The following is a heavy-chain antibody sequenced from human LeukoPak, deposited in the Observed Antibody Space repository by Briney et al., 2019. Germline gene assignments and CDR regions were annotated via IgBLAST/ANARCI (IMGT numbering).Heavy chain of an antibody. D-gene: IGHD6-13*01. V-gene: IGHV3-23*01. J-gene: IGHJ3*02. CDR1: GFTFSSYA. CDR2: ISGSGGST. CDR3: AKDGYGYSSSWPYDAFDI. Sequence: PGGSLRLSCAASGFTFSSYAMSWVRQAPGKGLEWVSAISGSGGSTYYADSVKGRFTISRDNSKNTLYPQMNSLRAEDTAVYYCAKDGYGYSSSWPYDAFDIWGQGTMVTVSS.